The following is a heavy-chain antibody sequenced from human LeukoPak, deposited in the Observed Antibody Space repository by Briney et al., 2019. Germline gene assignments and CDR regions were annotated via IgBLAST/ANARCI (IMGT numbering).Heavy chain of an antibody. CDR2: INHSGST. CDR3: ARGSNRAYCGGDCLKCFQH. J-gene: IGHJ1*01. V-gene: IGHV4-34*01. Sequence: PSETLSLTCAVSGGSFSGYYWSWIRQPPGKGLEWIGEINHSGSTNCNPSLKSRVTISVATSKNQSSLKLSSVTAADTAVYYCARGSNRAYCGGDCLKCFQHWGQGTLVTVSS. D-gene: IGHD2-21*02. CDR1: GGSFSGYY.